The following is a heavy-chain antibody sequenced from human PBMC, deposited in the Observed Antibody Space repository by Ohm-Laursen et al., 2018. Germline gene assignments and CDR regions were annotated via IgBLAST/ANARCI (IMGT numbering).Heavy chain of an antibody. J-gene: IGHJ4*02. CDR1: GYTFTSYD. CDR3: ARGDCSGGSCPIDY. V-gene: IGHV1-8*01. Sequence: ASVKVSCKSSGYTFTSYDINWVRQATGQGLEWMGWMNPNSGNTGYAQKFQGRVTMTRNTSISTAYMELSSLRPEDTAVYYCARGDCSGGSCPIDYWGQGTLVTVSS. CDR2: MNPNSGNT. D-gene: IGHD2-15*01.